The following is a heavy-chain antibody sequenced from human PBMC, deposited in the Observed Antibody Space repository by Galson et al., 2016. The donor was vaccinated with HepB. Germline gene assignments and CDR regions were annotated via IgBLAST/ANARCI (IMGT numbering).Heavy chain of an antibody. CDR2: IWFDGSNE. V-gene: IGHV3-33*01. Sequence: SLRLSCAASGFTFSSYGMHWVRQTPGKGLEWVAVIWFDGSNEYYADSVKGRFTISRDNDKNSLILHMNRLRAEDTAVYYCARVLTRAAGMLTRGLFFDFWRQGALVTVSS. J-gene: IGHJ4*02. CDR1: GFTFSSYG. CDR3: ARVLTRAAGMLTRGLFFDF. D-gene: IGHD3-16*01.